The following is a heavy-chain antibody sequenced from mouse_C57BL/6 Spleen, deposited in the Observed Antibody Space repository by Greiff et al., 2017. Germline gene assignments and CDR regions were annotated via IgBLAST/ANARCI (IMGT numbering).Heavy chain of an antibody. V-gene: IGHV1-9*01. CDR1: GYTFTGYW. Sequence: QVQLKESGAELMKPGASVKLSCKATGYTFTGYWIEWVKQRPGHGLEWIGEILPGSGSTNYNEKFKGKATFTADTSSNTAYMQRSSLTTEDSAIYYCVGGYDEFAYWGQGTLVTVSA. CDR2: ILPGSGST. CDR3: VGGYDEFAY. J-gene: IGHJ3*01. D-gene: IGHD2-2*01.